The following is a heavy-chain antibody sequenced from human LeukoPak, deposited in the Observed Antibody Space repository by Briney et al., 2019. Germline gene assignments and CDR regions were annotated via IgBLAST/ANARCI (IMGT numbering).Heavy chain of an antibody. J-gene: IGHJ4*02. D-gene: IGHD2-15*01. CDR3: ARDTPGLAKLFDY. V-gene: IGHV1-18*01. CDR2: ISGYTGAT. Sequence: ASVKVSCKASGYTFSSYGISWVRQAPGQGLGWMGWISGYTGATHYSVKLQDRLTVTTDTSTNTAYMELRSLRSADTAVYFCARDTPGLAKLFDYWGQGTLVTVSS. CDR1: GYTFSSYG.